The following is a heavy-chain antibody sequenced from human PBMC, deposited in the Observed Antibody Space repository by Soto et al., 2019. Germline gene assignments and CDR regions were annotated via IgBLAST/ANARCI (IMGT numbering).Heavy chain of an antibody. D-gene: IGHD3-3*01. Sequence: EVQLLESGGGLVQPGGSLRLSCAAAGFTFSNYALTWVRQSPGKGLEWVSTFSGSGGSTYYEDSVRGRFTNSRDNSKNPLFLQMNSLRVEDTAIYCWARDWTGDTCPCLDVWGQGTTVSVSS. CDR2: FSGSGGST. J-gene: IGHJ6*02. V-gene: IGHV3-23*01. CDR3: ARDWTGDTCPCLDV. CDR1: GFTFSNYA.